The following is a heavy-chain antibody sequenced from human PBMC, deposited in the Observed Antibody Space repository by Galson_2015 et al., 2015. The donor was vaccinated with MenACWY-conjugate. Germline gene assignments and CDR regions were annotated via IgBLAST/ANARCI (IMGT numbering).Heavy chain of an antibody. CDR1: GFTFSDYY. CDR3: ARTPRSYSGYTFEK. V-gene: IGHV3-11*06. J-gene: IGHJ4*02. Sequence: SLRLSCAASGFTFSDYYMSWIRQAPGKGLEWVAYISSGHIYSNHADSVKGRFTISRDNAKNSLFLQMNSLRAEDTAVYFCARTPRSYSGYTFEKWGQGPLVTVSS. CDR2: ISSGHIYS. D-gene: IGHD5-12*01.